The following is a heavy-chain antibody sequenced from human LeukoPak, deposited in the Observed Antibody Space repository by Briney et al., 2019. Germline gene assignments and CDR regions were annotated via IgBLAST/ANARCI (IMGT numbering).Heavy chain of an antibody. CDR2: IYYSGST. V-gene: IGHV4-59*01. J-gene: IGHJ4*02. Sequence: PSETLSLTCTVSGGSISSYYWSWIRQPPGKGLEWIGYIYYSGSTNYNPSLKSRVTISVDTSKNRFSLKLSSVTAADTAVYYCARCSEPYYFDYWGEGTLGTASS. CDR3: ARCSEPYYFDY. D-gene: IGHD1-14*01. CDR1: GGSISSYY.